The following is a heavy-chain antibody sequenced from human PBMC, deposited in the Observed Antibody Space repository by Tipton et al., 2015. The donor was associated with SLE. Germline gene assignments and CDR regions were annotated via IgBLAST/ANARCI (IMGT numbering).Heavy chain of an antibody. CDR2: IYYCGST. CDR1: GGSISSYY. CDR3: ARQSYPGLVVYAHNWFDP. J-gene: IGHJ5*02. Sequence: TLSLTCTVSGGSISSYYWSWIRQPPGKGLEWIGNIYYCGSTNYNPSLKSRVTISVDTSKNQFSLKLSSVTAADTAVYYCARQSYPGLVVYAHNWFDPWGQGILVTVTS. D-gene: IGHD2-8*02. V-gene: IGHV4-59*08.